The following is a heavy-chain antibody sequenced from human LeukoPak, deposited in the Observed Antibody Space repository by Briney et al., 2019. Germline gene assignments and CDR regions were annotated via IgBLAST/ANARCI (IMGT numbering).Heavy chain of an antibody. V-gene: IGHV3-21*01. J-gene: IGHJ5*02. Sequence: KPGGSLRLSCAASGFTFSTYSMNWVRQAPGKGLEWVSSITSSSSYIYYTDSAKGRFAISRDNAKNSLYLQMNSLRAEDTAVYYCATDLIHYYGSGAKTWGQGTLVTVSS. D-gene: IGHD3-10*01. CDR3: ATDLIHYYGSGAKT. CDR2: ITSSSSYI. CDR1: GFTFSTYS.